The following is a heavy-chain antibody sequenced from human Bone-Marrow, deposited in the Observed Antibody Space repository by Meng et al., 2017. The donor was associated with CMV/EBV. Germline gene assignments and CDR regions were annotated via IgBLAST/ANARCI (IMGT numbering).Heavy chain of an antibody. V-gene: IGHV4-61*01. CDR3: ARDVAVAGTGGLYYYYYGMDV. CDR2: IYYSGST. Sequence: SETLSLTCTVSGGSVSSAYDYWSWIRQPPGKGLEWIGYIYYSGSTNYNPSLKSRVTMSVDTSKNQFSLKLSSVTAADTAVYYCARDVAVAGTGGLYYYYYGMDVWGQGTTVTVSS. J-gene: IGHJ6*02. D-gene: IGHD6-19*01. CDR1: GGSVSSAYDY.